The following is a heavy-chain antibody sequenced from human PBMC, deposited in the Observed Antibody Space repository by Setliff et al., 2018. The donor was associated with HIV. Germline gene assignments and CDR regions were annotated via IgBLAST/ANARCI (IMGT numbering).Heavy chain of an antibody. V-gene: IGHV1-69*13. CDR3: ARKYCTNGVCYKTGEFDY. CDR1: GGTFSSYV. Sequence: ASVKVSCKASGGTFSSYVISRVRQSPGQGLEWMGGIIPIFGTANNAQRFQGRVTITADESTSTAYMELRSLRSDDTAVFYCARKYCTNGVCYKTGEFDYWGQVTLVNVSS. J-gene: IGHJ4*02. CDR2: IIPIFGTA. D-gene: IGHD2-8*01.